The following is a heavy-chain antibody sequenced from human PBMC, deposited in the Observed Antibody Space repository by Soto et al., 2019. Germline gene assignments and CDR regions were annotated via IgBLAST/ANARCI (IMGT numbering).Heavy chain of an antibody. D-gene: IGHD1-26*01. CDR2: ISYDGSNK. CDR1: GFTFSSYG. CDR3: AKDQYSGSYYYDY. Sequence: GSLRLSCAASGFTFSSYGMHWVRQAPGKGLEWVAVISYDGSNKYYADSVKGRFTISRDNSKNTLYLQMNSLRAEDTAVYYCAKDQYSGSYYYDYWGQGTLVTVSS. V-gene: IGHV3-30*18. J-gene: IGHJ4*02.